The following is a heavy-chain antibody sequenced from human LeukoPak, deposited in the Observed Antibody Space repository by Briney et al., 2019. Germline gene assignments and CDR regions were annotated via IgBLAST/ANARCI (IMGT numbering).Heavy chain of an antibody. V-gene: IGHV4-38-2*01. Sequence: SETLSLTCVVSGYSVSSNSYWAWIRESPGKGLEWIGSIHHGGNTYYNPSLMRRVSMSIDMSKNQCSLDLSSVTAADTAVFYCARWLGNGFDMWGQGTMVNVSS. D-gene: IGHD6-19*01. J-gene: IGHJ3*02. CDR1: GYSVSSNSY. CDR2: IHHGGNT. CDR3: ARWLGNGFDM.